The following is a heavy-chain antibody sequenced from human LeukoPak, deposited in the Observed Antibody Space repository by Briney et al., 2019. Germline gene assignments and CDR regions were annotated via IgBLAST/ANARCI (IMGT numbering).Heavy chain of an antibody. D-gene: IGHD5-24*01. V-gene: IGHV1-2*02. J-gene: IGHJ4*02. Sequence: ASVKVSCKTPGYTFTGYYMHWVRQAPGQGLEWMGWINPNSGGTNYAQKFQGRVTMTRDTSISTAYMELSRLRSDDTAVYYCARAEQEMATILGLLFDYWGQGTLVTVSS. CDR3: ARAEQEMATILGLLFDY. CDR2: INPNSGGT. CDR1: GYTFTGYY.